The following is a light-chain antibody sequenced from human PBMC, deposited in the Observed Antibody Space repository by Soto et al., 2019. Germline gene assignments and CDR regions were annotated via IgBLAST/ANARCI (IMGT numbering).Light chain of an antibody. CDR1: QSFSSN. CDR3: QQYGNSSWT. CDR2: GTS. V-gene: IGKV3-15*01. Sequence: ELVMTQSPATLSVSPGERATLSCRASQSFSSNVAWYQQKPGQAPRLLIYGTSTRVTGIPARFSGSGSGTDFTLTISRLEPEDFAVYYCQQYGNSSWTFGQGTKVDIK. J-gene: IGKJ1*01.